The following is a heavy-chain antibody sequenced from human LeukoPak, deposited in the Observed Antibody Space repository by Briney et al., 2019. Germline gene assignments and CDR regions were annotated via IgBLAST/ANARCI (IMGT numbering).Heavy chain of an antibody. CDR1: GYSISSGYY. CDR3: ARDYGTYFDY. V-gene: IGHV4-38-2*02. J-gene: IGHJ4*02. D-gene: IGHD4-17*01. CDR2: PYHSGST. Sequence: PSETLSLTCAVSGYSISSGYYWGWIRPTPGKGLEWIGRPYHSGSTYYNPSLKSRVTMSVDTSKNQFSLKVTSVTAAGTAVYYCARDYGTYFDYWGQGTLVTVSS.